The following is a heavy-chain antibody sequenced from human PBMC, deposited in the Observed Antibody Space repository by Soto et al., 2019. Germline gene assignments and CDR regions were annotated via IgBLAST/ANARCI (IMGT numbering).Heavy chain of an antibody. CDR1: GGTFSSYA. J-gene: IGHJ3*02. Sequence: QVQLVQSGAEVKKPGSSVKVSCKASGGTFSSYAISWVRQAPGQGLEWMGGIIPIFGTANYAQKFQGRVTSTADESTSTAYLELSSLRSEDTAVYYCARYSRSWHDFDAFDIWGQGTMVTVSS. D-gene: IGHD6-13*01. CDR3: ARYSRSWHDFDAFDI. CDR2: IIPIFGTA. V-gene: IGHV1-69*12.